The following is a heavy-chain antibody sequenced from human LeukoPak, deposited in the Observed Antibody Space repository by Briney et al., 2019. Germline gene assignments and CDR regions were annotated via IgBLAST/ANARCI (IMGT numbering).Heavy chain of an antibody. Sequence: SETLSLTCTVSGDSISSYSYYWAWIRHPPGKGLKWIGSILFRGATYYNPSLKPRIIMSVDTSQNHFSLKLTSVTAADTAVYFCARESGDTRTVNSFDFWGRGTLITVSS. CDR2: ILFRGAT. V-gene: IGHV4-39*07. J-gene: IGHJ4*01. D-gene: IGHD2-21*01. CDR3: ARESGDTRTVNSFDF. CDR1: GDSISSYSYY.